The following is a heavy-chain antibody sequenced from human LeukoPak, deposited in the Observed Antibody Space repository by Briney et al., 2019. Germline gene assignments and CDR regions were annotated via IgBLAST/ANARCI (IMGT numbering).Heavy chain of an antibody. J-gene: IGHJ6*03. D-gene: IGHD1-26*01. CDR3: ARAIQPTNYYYSYMDV. Sequence: ASVKVSCKASGYTFTSHGISWVRQAPGQGLEWMGWISAYNGNTNYAQKLQGRVTMTTDTSTSTAYMELRSLRSDDTAVYYCARAIQPTNYYYSYMDVWGKGTTVTVSS. CDR2: ISAYNGNT. CDR1: GYTFTSHG. V-gene: IGHV1-18*01.